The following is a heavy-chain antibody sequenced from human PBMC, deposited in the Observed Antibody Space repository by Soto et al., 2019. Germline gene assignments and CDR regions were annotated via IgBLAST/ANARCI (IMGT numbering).Heavy chain of an antibody. Sequence: GESLKISCKGSGYNLAGYWIACVSQMPGKGLELMGISYPSHSDTRYRPSFQGQVTISADKSISSAYLQWSSLRASDTAMYYCARGGVSPRSFEYWGQGTALSVSS. D-gene: IGHD3-3*01. CDR1: GYNLAGYW. J-gene: IGHJ4*02. CDR2: SYPSHSDT. CDR3: ARGGVSPRSFEY. V-gene: IGHV5-51*01.